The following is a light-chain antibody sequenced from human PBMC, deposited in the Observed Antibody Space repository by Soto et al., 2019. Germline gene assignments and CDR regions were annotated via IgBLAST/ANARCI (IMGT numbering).Light chain of an antibody. CDR2: MGS. CDR3: MQALQTPLT. J-gene: IGKJ4*01. CDR1: HSLLYSNGYNY. Sequence: DIVMTQSPLSLSVTPGEPASISCRSSHSLLYSNGYNYLDWYLQKPGQSPQLLIYMGSNRASGVPDRFSGSGSGTDFTLKISRVEAEDVGIYYCMQALQTPLTFGGGTKVEI. V-gene: IGKV2-28*01.